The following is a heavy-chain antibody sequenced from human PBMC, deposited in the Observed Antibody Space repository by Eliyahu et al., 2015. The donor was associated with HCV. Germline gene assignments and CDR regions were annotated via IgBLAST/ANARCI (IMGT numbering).Heavy chain of an antibody. Sequence: QVQLQQWGAGPLKPSETLSLTCAVYGGSFGGYYWNWIRQAPGKGGGCGLDNSNIGNGASNPPLKSRVIISVDTSKNQIFLKLTSVTAADSPVYYCARGQGYSHGYYWFDPWGQGTLVNVSS. J-gene: IGHJ5*02. V-gene: IGHV4-34*01. CDR2: SNIGNGA. CDR3: ARGQGYSHGYYWFDP. CDR1: GGSFGGYY. D-gene: IGHD5-18*01.